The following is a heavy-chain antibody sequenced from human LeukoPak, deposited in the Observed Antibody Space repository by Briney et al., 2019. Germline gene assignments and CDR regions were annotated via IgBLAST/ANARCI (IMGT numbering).Heavy chain of an antibody. CDR1: GGSISSYY. V-gene: IGHV4-4*07. J-gene: IGHJ4*02. Sequence: SETLSLTCTVSGGSISSYYWSWVRQPAGKALEWIGRIYSSGSTNYNPSLKSRVTMSLDTSKNQFSLKLSSVTDADTAVYYCARGRRCSRTSCANAHFDYWGQGTLVTVSS. D-gene: IGHD2-2*01. CDR2: IYSSGST. CDR3: ARGRRCSRTSCANAHFDY.